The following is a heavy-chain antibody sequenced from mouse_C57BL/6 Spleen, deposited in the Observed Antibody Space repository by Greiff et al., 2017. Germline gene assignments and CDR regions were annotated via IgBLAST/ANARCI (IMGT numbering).Heavy chain of an antibody. CDR1: GYTFTDYE. CDR3: TRETTVVARVLDY. J-gene: IGHJ2*01. D-gene: IGHD1-1*01. Sequence: QVQLQQSGAELVRPGASVTLSCKASGYTFTDYEMPWVKQTPVHGLEWIGAIDPETGGTAYNQKFKGKAILTADKSSSTAYMELRSLTSEDSAVYYCTRETTVVARVLDYWGQGTTLTVSS. V-gene: IGHV1-15*01. CDR2: IDPETGGT.